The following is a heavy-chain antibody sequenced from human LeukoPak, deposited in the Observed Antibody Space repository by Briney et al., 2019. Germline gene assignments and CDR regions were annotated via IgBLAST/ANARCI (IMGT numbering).Heavy chain of an antibody. CDR3: ARHDDNGSGCMDV. J-gene: IGHJ6*02. Sequence: SSETLSLTCTVSGGSISSSSYYWGWIRQPPGKGLEWIGSIYYSGSTYYNPSLKSRVTISVDTSKNQFSLKLSSVSAADTAVYYCARHDDNGSGCMDVWGQGTTVTVSS. CDR2: IYYSGST. V-gene: IGHV4-39*01. D-gene: IGHD3-10*01. CDR1: GGSISSSSYY.